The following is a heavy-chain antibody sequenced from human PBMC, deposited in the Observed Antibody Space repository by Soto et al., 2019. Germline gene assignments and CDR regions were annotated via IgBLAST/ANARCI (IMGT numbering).Heavy chain of an antibody. CDR2: IIPIFGTA. J-gene: IGHJ5*02. CDR1: GGTFSSYA. CDR3: ARDLKTDYYDSSGYPNNWFDP. V-gene: IGHV1-69*06. Sequence: SVKVSCKASGGTFSSYAISWVRQAPGRGLEWMGGIIPIFGTANYAQKFQGRVTITADKSTSTAYMELSSLRSEDTAVYYCARDLKTDYYDSSGYPNNWFDPWGQGTLVTVSS. D-gene: IGHD3-22*01.